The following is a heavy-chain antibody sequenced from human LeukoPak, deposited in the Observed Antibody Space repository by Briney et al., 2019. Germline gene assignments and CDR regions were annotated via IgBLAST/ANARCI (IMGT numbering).Heavy chain of an antibody. V-gene: IGHV4-59*01. CDR3: ARTTEGGYTYGYFYYYYMDV. D-gene: IGHD5-18*01. CDR2: IYYSGST. CDR1: GGSFNSYY. Sequence: SETLSLTCTVSGGSFNSYYWSWIRQPPGKGLEWIADIYYSGSTNYNPSLKSRVTISVDASKNQFSLKLRSVTAADTAVYYGARTTEGGYTYGYFYYYYMDVWGKGTTVTISS. J-gene: IGHJ6*03.